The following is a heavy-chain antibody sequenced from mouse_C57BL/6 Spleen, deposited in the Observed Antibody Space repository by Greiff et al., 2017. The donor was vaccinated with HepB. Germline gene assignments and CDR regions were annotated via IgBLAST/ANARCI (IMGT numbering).Heavy chain of an antibody. Sequence: QVQLQQSGPGLVQPSQSLSITCTVSGFSLTSYGVHWVRQSPGKGLEWLGVIWSGGSTDYNAAFISRLSISKDNSKSQVFFKMNSLQADDTAIYYCARNLGDYDGGTWFAYWGQGTLVTVSA. CDR2: IWSGGST. V-gene: IGHV2-2*01. CDR1: GFSLTSYG. D-gene: IGHD2-4*01. CDR3: ARNLGDYDGGTWFAY. J-gene: IGHJ3*01.